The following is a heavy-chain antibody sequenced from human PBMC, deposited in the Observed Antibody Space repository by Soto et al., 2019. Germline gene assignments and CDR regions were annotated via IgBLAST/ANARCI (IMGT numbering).Heavy chain of an antibody. D-gene: IGHD6-6*01. CDR1: VFTFSSYG. Sequence: GGSLRLSCAASVFTFSSYGMHWVRQAPGKGLEWVAVISYDGSNKYYADSVKGRFTISRDNSKNTLYLQMNSLRAEDTAVYYCAKDLGQLADIYFDYWGQGTLVTVSS. CDR3: AKDLGQLADIYFDY. J-gene: IGHJ4*02. CDR2: ISYDGSNK. V-gene: IGHV3-30*18.